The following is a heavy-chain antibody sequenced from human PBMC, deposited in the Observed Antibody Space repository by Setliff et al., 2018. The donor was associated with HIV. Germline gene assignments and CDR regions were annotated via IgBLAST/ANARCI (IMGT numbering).Heavy chain of an antibody. CDR2: IIPISGTA. CDR1: GGTFSTYA. Sequence: GASVKVSCKASGGTFSTYAISWVRQAPGQGLEWMGGIIPISGTANYAQRFQGRVTITADESTSTANMDLSGLRSEDTAVYYCARGIIMGAGTLDYWGQGTLVTVSS. V-gene: IGHV1-69*13. CDR3: ARGIIMGAGTLDY. J-gene: IGHJ4*02. D-gene: IGHD6-19*01.